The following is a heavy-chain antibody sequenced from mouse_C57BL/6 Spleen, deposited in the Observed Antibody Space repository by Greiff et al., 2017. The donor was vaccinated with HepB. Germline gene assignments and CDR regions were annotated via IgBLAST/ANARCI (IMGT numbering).Heavy chain of an antibody. CDR1: GYTFTSYG. V-gene: IGHV1-81*01. Sequence: VQLQQSGAELARPGASVKLSCKASGYTFTSYGISWVKQRTGQGLEWIGEIYPRSGNTYYNEKFKGKATLTADKSSSTAYMELRSLTSEDAAVYFCARLTGTNYFDYWGQGTTLTVSS. J-gene: IGHJ2*01. D-gene: IGHD4-1*01. CDR3: ARLTGTNYFDY. CDR2: IYPRSGNT.